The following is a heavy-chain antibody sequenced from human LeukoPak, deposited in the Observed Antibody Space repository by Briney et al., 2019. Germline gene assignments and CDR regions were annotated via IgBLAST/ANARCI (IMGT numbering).Heavy chain of an antibody. V-gene: IGHV4-4*07. J-gene: IGHJ3*02. CDR2: IYTSGST. CDR3: ARNIRVGNAFDI. Sequence: SETLSLTRTVSGGSISSYYWSWIRQPAGKGLEWIGRIYTSGSTNYNPSLKSRVTMSVDTSKNQFSLKLSSVTAADTAVYYCARNIRVGNAFDIWGQGTMVTVSS. CDR1: GGSISSYY.